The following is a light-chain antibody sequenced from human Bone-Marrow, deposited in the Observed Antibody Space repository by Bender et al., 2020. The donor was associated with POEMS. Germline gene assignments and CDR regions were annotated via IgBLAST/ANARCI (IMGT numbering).Light chain of an antibody. CDR1: SSNIGSNY. J-gene: IGLJ3*02. Sequence: SVLTQPPSASGTPGQRITISCSGSSSNIGSNYVHWYQQFPGTAPKLLFYRNNVRPSGVPDRFSVSKSGTPASLAISGLRSEDEADYYCATWDGSLKIWVLGGGTKLTVL. CDR3: ATWDGSLKIWV. V-gene: IGLV1-47*01. CDR2: RNN.